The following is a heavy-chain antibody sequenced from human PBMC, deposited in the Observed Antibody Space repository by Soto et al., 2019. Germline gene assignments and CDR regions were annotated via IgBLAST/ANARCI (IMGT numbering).Heavy chain of an antibody. CDR2: MNPNSGNT. CDR1: GYTFTSYD. D-gene: IGHD2-2*01. V-gene: IGHV1-8*01. J-gene: IGHJ4*02. CDR3: ARDRYCSSTSCQSGALDY. Sequence: ASVKVSCKASGYTFTSYDINWVRQATGQGLEWMGWMNPNSGNTGYAQKFQGRVTMTRNTSISTAYMELSSLRSEDTALYYCARDRYCSSTSCQSGALDYWGQGTLVTVSS.